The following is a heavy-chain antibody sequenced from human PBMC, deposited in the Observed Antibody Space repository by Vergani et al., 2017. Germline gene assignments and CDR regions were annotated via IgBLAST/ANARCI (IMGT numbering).Heavy chain of an antibody. V-gene: IGHV3-30*03. J-gene: IGHJ1*01. CDR1: GFTSSYYG. D-gene: IGHD1-1*01. Sequence: QVHLVESGGGVVQPGRSLRLSCVVSGFTSSYYGMHWVRQASGKGLEWLAVISYDGTQKYYADYVKGRFTISRDNSKSTLYLQMNSLRTEDTAVYYCATKSCGTPGCQIGYFREWGQGTLVTVSS. CDR2: ISYDGTQK. CDR3: ATKSCGTPGCQIGYFRE.